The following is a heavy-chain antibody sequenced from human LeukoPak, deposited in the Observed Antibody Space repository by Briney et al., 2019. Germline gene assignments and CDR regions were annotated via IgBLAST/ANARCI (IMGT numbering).Heavy chain of an antibody. V-gene: IGHV5-51*01. J-gene: IGHJ4*02. Sequence: GESLKISCKGSGYSFTNYWIGWVRQMPGKGLEWMAIVYPTDSDTRYCPSFQGQVTVSADKSISTIYLQWSSLKASDTAMYYCARHRSDSSSSPIDYWGQGTLVTVSS. CDR1: GYSFTNYW. CDR3: ARHRSDSSSSPIDY. CDR2: VYPTDSDT. D-gene: IGHD6-6*01.